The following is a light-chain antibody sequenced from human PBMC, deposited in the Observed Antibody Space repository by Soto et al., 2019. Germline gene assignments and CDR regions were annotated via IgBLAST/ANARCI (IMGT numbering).Light chain of an antibody. CDR3: AAWDDSLSGPHYG. CDR1: SSNIGSNY. J-gene: IGLJ1*01. Sequence: QAVVTQPPSASGTPGQRVTISCSGSSSNIGSNYVYWYQQLPGTAPKLLIYRNNQRPSGVPDRFSGSKSGTSASLAISGLRSEDEADYYCAAWDDSLSGPHYGFGSGTKLTVL. V-gene: IGLV1-47*01. CDR2: RNN.